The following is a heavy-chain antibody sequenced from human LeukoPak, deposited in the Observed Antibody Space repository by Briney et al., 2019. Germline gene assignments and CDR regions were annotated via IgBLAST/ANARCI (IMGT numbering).Heavy chain of an antibody. CDR2: IDPSDSYT. D-gene: IGHD5-18*01. CDR1: GYSFTSYW. CDR3: ASRSRYGYSWDY. J-gene: IGHJ4*02. Sequence: GGSLRISLKGSGYSFTSYWISWVRQMPGKGLEWMGRIDPSDSYTNYSPSFQGHVTISADKSISTAYLQWSSLKASDTAMYYCASRSRYGYSWDYWGQGTLVTVSS. V-gene: IGHV5-10-1*01.